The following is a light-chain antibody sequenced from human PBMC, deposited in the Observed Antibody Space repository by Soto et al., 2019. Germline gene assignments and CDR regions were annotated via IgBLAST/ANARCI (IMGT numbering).Light chain of an antibody. CDR3: SSYTTSSTLLYV. CDR1: SSDVGSYNF. Sequence: QSALTQPASVSGSPGQSITISCTGTSSDVGSYNFVSWYQQHPGKAPKLMIYEGSERPSGVSNRFSGSKSGNTASLTISGLQAEDEADYYCSSYTTSSTLLYVFGTGTKLTVL. V-gene: IGLV2-14*02. CDR2: EGS. J-gene: IGLJ1*01.